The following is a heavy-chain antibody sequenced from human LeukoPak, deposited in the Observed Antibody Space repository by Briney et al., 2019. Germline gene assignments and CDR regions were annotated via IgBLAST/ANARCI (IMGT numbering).Heavy chain of an antibody. CDR1: GFPFSSHG. CDR2: ISNGKT. Sequence: GGSLRLSCAASGFPFSSHGMSWVRQPPGKGLEWVAAISNGKTYYAYSVRGRFAISRDDSTNTVYLHMNSLRDEDTALYHCVREAGYCAPVCVKTNWFDPWGQGTLVTVSS. D-gene: IGHD2-15*01. CDR3: VREAGYCAPVCVKTNWFDP. J-gene: IGHJ5*02. V-gene: IGHV3-23*01.